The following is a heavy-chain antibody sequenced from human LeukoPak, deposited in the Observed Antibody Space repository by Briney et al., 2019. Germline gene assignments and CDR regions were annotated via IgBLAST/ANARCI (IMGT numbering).Heavy chain of an antibody. CDR3: ARDSSTVTTPYFDY. CDR2: INLNSGGT. D-gene: IGHD4-17*01. J-gene: IGHJ4*01. V-gene: IGHV1-2*04. Sequence: ASVKVSCKASGYTFTGYYMHWVRQAPGQGLEWMGWINLNSGGTKYAQKFQGWVTMTRDTSISTAYMEVSRLRSDDTAVYYCARDSSTVTTPYFDYWGHGTPVTVPS. CDR1: GYTFTGYY.